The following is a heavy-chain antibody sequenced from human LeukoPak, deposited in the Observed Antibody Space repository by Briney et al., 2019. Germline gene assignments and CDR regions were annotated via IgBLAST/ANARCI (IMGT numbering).Heavy chain of an antibody. J-gene: IGHJ5*02. CDR2: ISGSSTYI. D-gene: IGHD3-16*01. CDR3: ASGGSPYNWFDP. V-gene: IGHV3-21*01. Sequence: GGSLRLSCAASGFTFSSYSMNWVRQAPGKGLEWVSSISGSSTYIYYADSVKGRFTISRDNPKNSLYLQMNSLRAEDTAVYYCASGGSPYNWFDPWGQGTLVTVSS. CDR1: GFTFSSYS.